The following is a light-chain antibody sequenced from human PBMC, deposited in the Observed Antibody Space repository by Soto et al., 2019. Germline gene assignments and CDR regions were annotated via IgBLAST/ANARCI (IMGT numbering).Light chain of an antibody. CDR3: QQYGISPRT. Sequence: DIQMTQSPSTLSASVGDRVTITCRVSQSISSWLAWYQQKPGKAPKLLIYDASSLESGVPSRFSGSGSGTDFTLTISRLEPEDFAVYYCQQYGISPRTFGQGTKVDNK. J-gene: IGKJ1*01. CDR2: DAS. CDR1: QSISSW. V-gene: IGKV1-5*01.